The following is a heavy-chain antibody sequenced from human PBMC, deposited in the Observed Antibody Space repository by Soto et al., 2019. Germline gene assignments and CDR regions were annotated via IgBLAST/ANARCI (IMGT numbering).Heavy chain of an antibody. D-gene: IGHD4-4*01. V-gene: IGHV4-59*01. J-gene: IGHJ5*02. CDR1: GGSISSYY. Sequence: SETLSLTCTVSGGSISSYYWSWIRQPPGKGLEWIGYIYYSGSTNYNPSLKSRVTISVDTSKNQFSLKLSSVTAADTAVYYCARVTVTTGGWFDPWGQGTLVTVSS. CDR2: IYYSGST. CDR3: ARVTVTTGGWFDP.